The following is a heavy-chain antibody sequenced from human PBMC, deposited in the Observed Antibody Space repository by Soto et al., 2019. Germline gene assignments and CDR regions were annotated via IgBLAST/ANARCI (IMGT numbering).Heavy chain of an antibody. CDR3: ARDVGNGYGYGYGY. CDR1: GYIFTTYG. V-gene: IGHV1-18*01. CDR2: ISTSNGDT. D-gene: IGHD5-18*01. Sequence: QVQLVQSGAEVKKPGASVTVSCKVSGYIFTTYGVTWVRQAPGQGLEWMGWISTSNGDTNYAQQLQGRVTMTTDTSTNTAYMAVRSLRSDDTAVYFCARDVGNGYGYGYGYWGQGTLVTVSS. J-gene: IGHJ4*02.